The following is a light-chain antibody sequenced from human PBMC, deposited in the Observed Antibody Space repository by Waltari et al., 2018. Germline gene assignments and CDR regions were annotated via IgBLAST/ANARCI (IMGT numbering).Light chain of an antibody. J-gene: IGLJ2*01. CDR3: CSHRSGNTLGV. CDR2: DVA. CDR1: IYDVGGYNY. Sequence: QSALTQPASVSGSPGQSITISCTGPIYDVGGYNYVSWYQQHPGNAPQLLIYDVATRPSGVSDRFAASKSGNTASLTISGLQAEDEADYYCCSHRSGNTLGVFGGGTKLTVL. V-gene: IGLV2-14*03.